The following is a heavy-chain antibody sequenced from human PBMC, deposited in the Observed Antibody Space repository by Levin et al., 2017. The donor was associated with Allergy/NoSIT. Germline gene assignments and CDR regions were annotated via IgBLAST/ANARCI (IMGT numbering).Heavy chain of an antibody. J-gene: IGHJ4*02. CDR1: GFTFDDYA. D-gene: IGHD1-1*01. CDR3: AKARTTSGFDY. CDR2: ISWNSGSI. Sequence: SLKISCAASGFTFDDYAMHWVRQAPGKGLEWVSGISWNSGSIAYGDSVKGRFTISRDNAKNSLYLQMNSLRAEDTALYYCAKARTTSGFDYWGQGTLVTVSS. V-gene: IGHV3-9*01.